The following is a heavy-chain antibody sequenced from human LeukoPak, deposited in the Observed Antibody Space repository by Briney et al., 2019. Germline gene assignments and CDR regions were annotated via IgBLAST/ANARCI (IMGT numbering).Heavy chain of an antibody. Sequence: GGSLRLSCAASGFTFSSHSMNWVRQAPGKGLEWVSYISSSSSTIYYADSVKGRFTISRDNSKNTLYLQMNSLRAEDTAVYYCARDLHLATPPHDFWSGYSDYWGQGTLVTVSS. CDR2: ISSSSSTI. J-gene: IGHJ4*02. D-gene: IGHD3-3*01. CDR1: GFTFSSHS. V-gene: IGHV3-48*01. CDR3: ARDLHLATPPHDFWSGYSDY.